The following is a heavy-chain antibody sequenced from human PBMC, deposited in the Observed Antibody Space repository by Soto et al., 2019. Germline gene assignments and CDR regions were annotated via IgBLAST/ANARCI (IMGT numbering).Heavy chain of an antibody. Sequence: QVQLVQSGAEVKKPGSSVKVSCKASGGTFSSYAISWVRQAPGQGLARMGGIIPIFVTANYAQKFQGRVTITADESTSTAYMELSSLRSEDTDVYYCAREAVATMEEGGRYYGMDFWGQGTTVTVSS. J-gene: IGHJ6*02. CDR2: IIPIFVTA. V-gene: IGHV1-69*01. CDR1: GGTFSSYA. D-gene: IGHD5-12*01. CDR3: AREAVATMEEGGRYYGMDF.